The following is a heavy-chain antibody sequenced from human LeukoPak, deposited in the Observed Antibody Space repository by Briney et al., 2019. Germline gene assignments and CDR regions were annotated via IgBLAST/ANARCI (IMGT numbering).Heavy chain of an antibody. V-gene: IGHV3-23*01. CDR3: ANRRHPSYAFDI. CDR1: GFTFSSYA. CDR2: ISGSGGST. Sequence: GGSLRLSCAASGFTFSSYAMSWVRQAPGKGLEWVSAISGSGGSTYYADSVKGRFTISRDNSKNTLYLQMNSLRAEDTAVYYCANRRHPSYAFDIWGQGTMVTVSS. J-gene: IGHJ3*02. D-gene: IGHD3-10*01.